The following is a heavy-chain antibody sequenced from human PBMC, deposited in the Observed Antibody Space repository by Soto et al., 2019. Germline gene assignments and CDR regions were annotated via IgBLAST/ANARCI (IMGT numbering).Heavy chain of an antibody. CDR3: ARTDRDFYGLDV. CDR1: GFTFRNYD. CDR2: ISAAGDP. Sequence: EVQLVESGGGLVQPGGSLRLSCEASGFTFRNYDMHWVRQVTGKGLEWVSGISAAGDPDYADSVEGRFTISRENAQNSYFLQMNSLTVGDTAVYYCARTDRDFYGLDVWGQGTTVIVSS. J-gene: IGHJ6*02. V-gene: IGHV3-13*05.